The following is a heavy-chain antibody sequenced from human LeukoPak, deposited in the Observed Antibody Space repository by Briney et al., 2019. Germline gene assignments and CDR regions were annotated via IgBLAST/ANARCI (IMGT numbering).Heavy chain of an antibody. CDR2: ISGSAGST. Sequence: GGSLRLSCAASGFNFSDYAVSWVRQAPGKGLEWVSTISGSAGSTYYADSVKGRFTISRDNSKNTLYLQMNSLRAEDTAVYYCAKSQRGYDSVTSYWGQGTLVTVSS. V-gene: IGHV3-23*01. J-gene: IGHJ4*02. D-gene: IGHD3-10*01. CDR1: GFNFSDYA. CDR3: AKSQRGYDSVTSY.